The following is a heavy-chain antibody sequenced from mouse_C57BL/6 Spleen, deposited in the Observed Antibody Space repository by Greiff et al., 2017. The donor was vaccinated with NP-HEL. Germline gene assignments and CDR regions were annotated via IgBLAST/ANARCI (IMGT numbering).Heavy chain of an antibody. D-gene: IGHD1-1*01. CDR3: ARSTTVVATDWYFDV. Sequence: QVQLKESGAELARPGASVKLSCKASGYTFTSYGISWVKQRTGQGLEWIGEIYPRSGNTYYNEGCKGKATLTADKSSSTAYMELRSLTSEDSAVYFCARSTTVVATDWYFDVWGTGTTVTVSS. CDR1: GYTFTSYG. V-gene: IGHV1-81*01. J-gene: IGHJ1*03. CDR2: IYPRSGNT.